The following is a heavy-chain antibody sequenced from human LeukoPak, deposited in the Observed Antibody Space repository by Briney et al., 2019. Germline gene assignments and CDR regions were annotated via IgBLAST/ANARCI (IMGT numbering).Heavy chain of an antibody. CDR1: GGSISSNKYS. V-gene: IGHV4-39*01. CDR3: ATPYSGGYHGLDI. D-gene: IGHD1-26*01. J-gene: IGHJ4*02. CDR2: IYYSGST. Sequence: PSETLSLTCTVSGGSISSNKYSWGWIRQPPGKGLEWIGSIYYSGSTYYNPSLKSRVTISVDTSKNQFSLKLSSVTAADTAVFYCATPYSGGYHGLDIWGQGTLVTVSS.